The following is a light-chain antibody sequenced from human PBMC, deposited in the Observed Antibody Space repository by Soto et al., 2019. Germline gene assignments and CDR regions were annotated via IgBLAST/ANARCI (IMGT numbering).Light chain of an antibody. J-gene: IGKJ5*01. CDR2: AAS. CDR1: QGISSY. V-gene: IGKV1-9*01. CDR3: QQLNTYPIS. Sequence: DIQLTQSPSFLSASVGDRVTITCRASQGISSYLAWYQQKPGKAPKLLIYAASTLQSGVPSRFSGSGSGTELTLTINSLQPEDFATYNCQQLNTYPISFGPGTRLEIK.